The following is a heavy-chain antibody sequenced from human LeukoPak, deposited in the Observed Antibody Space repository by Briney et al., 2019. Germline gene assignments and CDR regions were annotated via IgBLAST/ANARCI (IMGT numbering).Heavy chain of an antibody. V-gene: IGHV5-51*01. CDR2: IYPGDSDT. CDR3: TRSQIDYHYYTDV. CDR1: VNSCTYCW. J-gene: IGHJ6*03. Sequence: GESLKISCKGCVNSCTYCWSGLRRQMPGKGLEWMVIIYPGDSDTRYSPSFQGQVTSSADKSISTAYLQWSSLKASETSTNYCTRSQIDYHYYTDVWGKGTTVTVSS.